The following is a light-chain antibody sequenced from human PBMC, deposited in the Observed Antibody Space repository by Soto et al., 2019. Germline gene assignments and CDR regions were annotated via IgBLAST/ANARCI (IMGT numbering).Light chain of an antibody. J-gene: IGKJ1*01. V-gene: IGKV1-5*03. CDR3: QQYYSYPWK. CDR1: QSISSW. Sequence: DIQMTRSPSTLSASVGDRVTITCRASQSISSWLAWYQQRPGKAPKLLIYKASNLESGVPSRCSGSGSGTELSVTISSLHTDDFEPYYCQQYYSYPWKFGPGTQVESK. CDR2: KAS.